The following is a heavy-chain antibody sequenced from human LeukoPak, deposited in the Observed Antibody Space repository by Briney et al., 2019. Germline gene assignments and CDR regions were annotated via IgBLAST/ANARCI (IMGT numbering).Heavy chain of an antibody. J-gene: IGHJ4*02. Sequence: SETLSLTCTVSGGSISSYYWTWIRQPAGKGLEWIGRIYVGGTPKYNPTLKSRVTMSIDTSRSQFSLKLNSVTAADTAVYYCARKPRTPITAYYFDYWGQGTLVTVSS. V-gene: IGHV4-4*07. D-gene: IGHD1-14*01. CDR2: IYVGGTP. CDR3: ARKPRTPITAYYFDY. CDR1: GGSISSYY.